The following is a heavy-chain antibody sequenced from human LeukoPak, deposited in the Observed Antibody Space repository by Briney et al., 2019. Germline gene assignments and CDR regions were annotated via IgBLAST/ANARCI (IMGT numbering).Heavy chain of an antibody. CDR2: IKQDGSEK. J-gene: IGHJ4*02. CDR3: ARDFPYYYDTSGYYSDY. D-gene: IGHD3-22*01. CDR1: GFTFRTYW. Sequence: GGSPRLSCAASGFTFRTYWMCWVRQAPGKGLEWVANIKQDGSEKYYVDSVKGRFTISRDNAKNSLYLQMNSLRAEDTAVYYCARDFPYYYDTSGYYSDYWGQGTLVTVSS. V-gene: IGHV3-7*01.